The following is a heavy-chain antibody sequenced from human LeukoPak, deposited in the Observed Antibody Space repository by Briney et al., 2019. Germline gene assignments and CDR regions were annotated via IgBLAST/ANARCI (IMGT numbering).Heavy chain of an antibody. J-gene: IGHJ5*02. Sequence: GESLKISCKVSGYSFPSYWITWVRQVPGKGLEWMGGFAPSDSYTNYNPSFEGHVTMSVERSITTVYLQWSSLKASDTAMYYCVRQPPGVYDTTQNWFDPWGQGTLVTVSS. V-gene: IGHV5-10-1*01. CDR3: VRQPPGVYDTTQNWFDP. CDR1: GYSFPSYW. D-gene: IGHD3-22*01. CDR2: FAPSDSYT.